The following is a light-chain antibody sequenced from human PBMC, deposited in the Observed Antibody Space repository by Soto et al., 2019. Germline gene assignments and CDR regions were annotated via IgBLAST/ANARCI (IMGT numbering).Light chain of an antibody. V-gene: IGLV2-14*01. Sequence: QSALTQPASVSGSPGQSITISCTGTSSDVGGYNYVSWYQQHPGKAPKLMMYEVSNRPSGVSNRFSGSKSGNTASLTIYGHEADREANYYCSSYTGSSTLDFGTGTKLTVL. CDR3: SSYTGSSTLD. J-gene: IGLJ1*01. CDR2: EVS. CDR1: SSDVGGYNY.